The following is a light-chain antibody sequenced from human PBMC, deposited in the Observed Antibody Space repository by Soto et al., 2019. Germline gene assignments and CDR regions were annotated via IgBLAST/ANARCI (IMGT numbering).Light chain of an antibody. V-gene: IGKV3-11*01. J-gene: IGKJ5*01. CDR3: QQRSIPIT. Sequence: EIVLTQSPATLSLFPGERATLSCRASQSVSSSLAWYQQIPGQAPRLLIYDSSKRATGIPARFSGSGSGTDFTLTVSSLEPEDFAVYYCQQRSIPITFGQGTRLEI. CDR1: QSVSSS. CDR2: DSS.